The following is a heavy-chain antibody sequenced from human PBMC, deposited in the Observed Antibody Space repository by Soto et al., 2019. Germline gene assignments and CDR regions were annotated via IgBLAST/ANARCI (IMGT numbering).Heavy chain of an antibody. CDR3: ARSRNYDFWSGPKYYFDY. V-gene: IGHV1-3*01. CDR1: GYTFTSYA. D-gene: IGHD3-3*01. Sequence: ASVKVSCKASGYTFTSYAMHWVRQAPGQRLEWMGWINAGNGNTKYSQKFQGRVTITRDTSASTAYMELSSLRSEDTAVYYCARSRNYDFWSGPKYYFDYWGQGTLVTVSS. CDR2: INAGNGNT. J-gene: IGHJ4*02.